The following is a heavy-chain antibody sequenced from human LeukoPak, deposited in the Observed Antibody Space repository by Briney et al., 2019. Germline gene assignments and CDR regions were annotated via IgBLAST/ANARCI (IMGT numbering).Heavy chain of an antibody. CDR1: GFTFSSYA. V-gene: IGHV3-30*04. J-gene: IGHJ3*01. CDR3: AMKAVPRPRLYDAFDF. Sequence: GGSLRLSCAASGFTFSSYAMHWVRQAPGKGLEWVAVISYDGSNKYYADSVKGRFTISRDNSKNTLYLQMNSLRADDTAVYYCAMKAVPRPRLYDAFDFWGQGTVVAVSS. CDR2: ISYDGSNK. D-gene: IGHD2-2*02.